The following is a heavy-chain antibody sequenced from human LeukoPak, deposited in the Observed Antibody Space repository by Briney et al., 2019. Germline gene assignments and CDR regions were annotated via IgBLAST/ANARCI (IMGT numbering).Heavy chain of an antibody. CDR2: ISGSGGST. CDR1: GFTFSSYA. V-gene: IGHV3-23*01. J-gene: IGHJ4*02. D-gene: IGHD3-10*01. CDR3: AKARGSLYGSGSYCLDY. Sequence: GGSLRLSCAASGFTFSSYAMSWVRQAPGKGLEWVSAISGSGGSTYYADSVKGRFTISRDNSKNTLYLQMNSLRAEDTAVYYCAKARGSLYGSGSYCLDYWGQGTLVTVSS.